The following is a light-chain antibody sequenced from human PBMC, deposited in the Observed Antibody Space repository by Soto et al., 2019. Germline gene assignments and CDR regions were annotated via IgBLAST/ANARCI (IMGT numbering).Light chain of an antibody. Sequence: QSALTQPASVSGSPGQSITISCTGTSSDVGGYNYVSWYQQHPGKAPKLMIYDVSNRPSGVSNRFSGSKSGNTASLTISGXXXXDEADYYCSSYTSSSTLGVVFGGGTKVTVL. CDR2: DVS. V-gene: IGLV2-14*01. J-gene: IGLJ2*01. CDR1: SSDVGGYNY. CDR3: SSYTSSSTLGVV.